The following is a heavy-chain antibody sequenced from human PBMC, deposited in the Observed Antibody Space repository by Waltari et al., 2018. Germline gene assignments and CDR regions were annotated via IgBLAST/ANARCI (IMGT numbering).Heavy chain of an antibody. Sequence: EVHLVASGGGLVHPGESLRLSCAASGFTFSTHNMHWVRQAPGTGLGWVSYISSTTTTYYADYVKGRFTISRDNAKNSLYLQMNSLRAEDTALYYCARGRNGYIQDVFDIWGQGTMVSVSS. V-gene: IGHV3-48*01. D-gene: IGHD5-12*01. CDR3: ARGRNGYIQDVFDI. CDR2: ISSTTTT. CDR1: GFTFSTHN. J-gene: IGHJ3*02.